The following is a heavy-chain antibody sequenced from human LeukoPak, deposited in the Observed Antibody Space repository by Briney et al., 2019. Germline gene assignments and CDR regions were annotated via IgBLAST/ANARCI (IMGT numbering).Heavy chain of an antibody. CDR2: IYYSGST. J-gene: IGHJ4*02. Sequence: PSETLSLTCVVSGGSVSGYYWGWIRQPPGRGLEWIGYIYYSGSTNYNPSLKSRVTISVDTSKNQFSLKLSSVTAADTAVYYCARLSRYYDSSGYLYYFDYWGQGTLVTVSS. CDR1: GGSVSGYY. D-gene: IGHD3-22*01. CDR3: ARLSRYYDSSGYLYYFDY. V-gene: IGHV4-59*02.